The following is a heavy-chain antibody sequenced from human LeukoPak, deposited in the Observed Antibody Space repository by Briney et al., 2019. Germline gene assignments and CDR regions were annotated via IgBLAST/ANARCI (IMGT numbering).Heavy chain of an antibody. CDR2: ISSTSSAI. D-gene: IGHD3-16*01. Sequence: GGSLRLSCAASGFTFSSYSMKWVRQAPGKGLEWLSYISSTSSAIYYADSLKGRFTISRDNAKNSLYLQMDSLRAEDTAEYYCARVIGSYGDSAYWGQGTLVTVSS. J-gene: IGHJ4*02. V-gene: IGHV3-48*04. CDR1: GFTFSSYS. CDR3: ARVIGSYGDSAY.